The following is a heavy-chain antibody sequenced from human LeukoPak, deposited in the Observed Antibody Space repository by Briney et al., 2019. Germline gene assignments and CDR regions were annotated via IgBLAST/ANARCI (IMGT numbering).Heavy chain of an antibody. CDR2: IKQDGSEK. Sequence: GGSLRLSCAASGFTFSNYAMEWVRQAPGKGLEWVANIKQDGSEKYYVDSVKGRFTISRDNAKNSLYLQMNSLRAEDTAVYYCASSMWRANDYWGQGTLVTVSS. J-gene: IGHJ4*02. CDR3: ASSMWRANDY. D-gene: IGHD2/OR15-2a*01. CDR1: GFTFSNYA. V-gene: IGHV3-7*03.